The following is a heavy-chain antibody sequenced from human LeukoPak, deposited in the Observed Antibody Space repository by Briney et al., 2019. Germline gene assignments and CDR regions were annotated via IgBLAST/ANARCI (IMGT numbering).Heavy chain of an antibody. J-gene: IGHJ4*02. CDR1: GLPFSSHG. V-gene: IGHV3-33*01. Sequence: GGSLRLSCAASGLPFSSHGVHWVRQAPGKGLEWVAVIWYDGSKSYYTDSVKGRFTISRDNSKNMLYLQMNSLRVEDTGVYYCARIYGYRSDYWGQGTLVTVSS. D-gene: IGHD5-24*01. CDR2: IWYDGSKS. CDR3: ARIYGYRSDY.